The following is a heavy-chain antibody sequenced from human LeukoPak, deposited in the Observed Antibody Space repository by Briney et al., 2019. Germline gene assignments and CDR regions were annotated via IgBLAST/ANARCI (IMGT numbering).Heavy chain of an antibody. Sequence: ASVKVSCKASGYTFTHYYMHWVRQAPGQGLEWMGSISAYNGNTNYAQKVQGRVTMTTDTSTSTAYMGLRSLRSDDTALYYCARDGFRGPSDYWGQGTLVTVSS. CDR2: ISAYNGNT. V-gene: IGHV1-18*04. J-gene: IGHJ4*02. D-gene: IGHD3-16*01. CDR3: ARDGFRGPSDY. CDR1: GYTFTHYY.